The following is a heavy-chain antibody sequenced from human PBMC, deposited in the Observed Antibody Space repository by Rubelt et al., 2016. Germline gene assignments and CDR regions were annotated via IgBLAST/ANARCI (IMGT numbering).Heavy chain of an antibody. J-gene: IGHJ3*02. CDR2: ISAYNGNT. V-gene: IGHV1-18*01. Sequence: QVHLVQSGAEMREPGSSVKVSCKASGYTFTSYGISWVRQAPGQGLEWMGWISAYNGNTNYAQKLQGRVTMTTDTSTSTAYMELRSLRSDETAVYYCARDRDGWQWLAPSLPDAFDIWGQGTRVTVSS. CDR1: GYTFTSYG. D-gene: IGHD6-19*01. CDR3: ARDRDGWQWLAPSLPDAFDI.